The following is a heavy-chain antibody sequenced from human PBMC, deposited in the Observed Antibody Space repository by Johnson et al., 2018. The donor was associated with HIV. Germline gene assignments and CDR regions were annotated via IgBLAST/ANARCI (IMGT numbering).Heavy chain of an antibody. D-gene: IGHD4-11*01. J-gene: IGHJ3*02. V-gene: IGHV3-NL1*01. Sequence: QVQLVESGGGVVQPGGSLRLSCAASGFTFNNYGMHWVRQSPGKGLEWVSVIYSSGTTDYADSVQGRFTISRDNSKNTLYLQMNSLRTEDTAVYYCARDSRYNNYGGGSVGAFDIWGQGTTVTVSS. CDR1: GFTFNNYG. CDR3: ARDSRYNNYGGGSVGAFDI. CDR2: IYSSGTT.